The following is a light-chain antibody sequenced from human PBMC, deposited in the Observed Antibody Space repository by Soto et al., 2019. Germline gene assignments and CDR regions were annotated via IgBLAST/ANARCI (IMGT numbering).Light chain of an antibody. Sequence: QSVLTQPASVSGSPGQSITISCTGTSNDVGGYKYVSWYQQHPGMAPKLMIYEVTNRPSGVSNRFSGSKSGNTASLTISGLQADHEATYYCTSSTSSRTWVFGGGTKLTVL. CDR3: TSSTSSRTWV. J-gene: IGLJ3*02. V-gene: IGLV2-14*01. CDR2: EVT. CDR1: SNDVGGYKY.